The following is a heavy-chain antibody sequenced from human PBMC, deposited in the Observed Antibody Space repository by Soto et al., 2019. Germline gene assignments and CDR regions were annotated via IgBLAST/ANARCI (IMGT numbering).Heavy chain of an antibody. CDR2: ISYDGSNK. D-gene: IGHD6-6*01. V-gene: IGHV3-30*18. J-gene: IGHJ4*02. CDR1: GFTFSSYG. CDR3: AKEAFYSSSFDY. Sequence: GGSLRLSCAASGFTFSSYGMHWVRQAPGKGLEWVAVISYDGSNKYYADSVKGRFTISRDNSKNTLYLQMNSLRAEDTAVYYCAKEAFYSSSFDYWGQGTLVTVSS.